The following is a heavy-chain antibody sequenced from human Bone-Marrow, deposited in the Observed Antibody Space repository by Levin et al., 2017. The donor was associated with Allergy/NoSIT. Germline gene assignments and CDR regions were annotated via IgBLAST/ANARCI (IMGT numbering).Heavy chain of an antibody. J-gene: IGHJ4*02. CDR3: ARATFGEFKFDL. Sequence: SQTLSLTCTVSAYSVPHGYYWGWIRQPPGKGLEWIGNINHRGTTDYNPSLRSRVTISINTSKNQFSLNLSSVTAADTAVYYCARATFGEFKFDLWGQGSLVTVSS. CDR2: INHRGTT. D-gene: IGHD3-10*01. V-gene: IGHV4-38-2*02. CDR1: AYSVPHGYY.